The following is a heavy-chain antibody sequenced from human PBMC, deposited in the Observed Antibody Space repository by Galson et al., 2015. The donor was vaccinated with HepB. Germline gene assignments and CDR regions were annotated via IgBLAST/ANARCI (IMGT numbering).Heavy chain of an antibody. D-gene: IGHD5-24*01. Sequence: LVKVSCKASGGTFSSYTIGWVRQAPGQGLEWMGRIIPILGIANYAQKFQGRVTISADKSTSTAYMELSSLRSEDTAVYYCATGDGYPYYFDYWGQGTLVTVSS. CDR1: GGTFSSYT. CDR2: IIPILGIA. V-gene: IGHV1-69*02. CDR3: ATGDGYPYYFDY. J-gene: IGHJ4*02.